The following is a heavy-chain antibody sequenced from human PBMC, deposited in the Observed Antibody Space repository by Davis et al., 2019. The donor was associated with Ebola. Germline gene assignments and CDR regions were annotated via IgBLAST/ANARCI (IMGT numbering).Heavy chain of an antibody. CDR2: ISWHSGSI. J-gene: IGHJ3*02. Sequence: GGSLRLSCPASGFTFDDYATHWVRQAPGKGLEWVSGISWHSGSIGYADSVKGRFTISRDNAKNSLYLQMNSLRAEDTALYYCAKGDRSYYYGSGSSNPDAFDIWGQGTMVTVSS. D-gene: IGHD3-10*01. V-gene: IGHV3-9*01. CDR3: AKGDRSYYYGSGSSNPDAFDI. CDR1: GFTFDDYA.